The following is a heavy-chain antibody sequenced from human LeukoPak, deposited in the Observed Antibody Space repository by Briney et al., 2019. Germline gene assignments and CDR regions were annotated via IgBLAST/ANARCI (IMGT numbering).Heavy chain of an antibody. D-gene: IGHD4-11*01. CDR3: ARGEDYRLPAH. J-gene: IGHJ4*02. V-gene: IGHV4-59*01. Sequence: PSETLSLTCTVSGGSISSYYWSWIRQPPGKGLEWIGYIYYSGSTNYNPSLKSRVTISVDKSKNQFSLKLSSVTAADTAVYYCARGEDYRLPAHWGQGTLVTVSS. CDR2: IYYSGST. CDR1: GGSISSYY.